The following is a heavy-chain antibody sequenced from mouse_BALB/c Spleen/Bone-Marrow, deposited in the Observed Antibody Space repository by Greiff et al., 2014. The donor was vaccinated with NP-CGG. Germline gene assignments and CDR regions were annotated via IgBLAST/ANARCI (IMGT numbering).Heavy chain of an antibody. CDR2: IDPANGNT. CDR3: ARNGYYVYYYAMDY. V-gene: IGHV14-3*02. CDR1: GFNIKDTY. Sequence: VQLQQSGAELVKPGASVKLSCTASGFNIKDTYMHWVKQRPEQGLEWIGRIDPANGNTKYDPKFQGKATITADTSSNTAYLQHSSLTSEDTAVYYCARNGYYVYYYAMDYWGQGTSVTVSS. J-gene: IGHJ4*01. D-gene: IGHD2-3*01.